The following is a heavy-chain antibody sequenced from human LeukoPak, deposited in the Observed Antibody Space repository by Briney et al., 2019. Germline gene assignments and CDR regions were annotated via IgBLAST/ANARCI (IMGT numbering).Heavy chain of an antibody. Sequence: PGGSLRLSCAASGFTFSSYGMHWVRQAPGKGLEWVAVIWYDGSNKYYADSVKGRFTISRDNSKNTLYLQMNSLRAEDTAVYYCASRDSNISDDAFDIWGQGTMVTVSS. CDR3: ASRDSNISDDAFDI. D-gene: IGHD3-22*01. V-gene: IGHV3-33*01. J-gene: IGHJ3*02. CDR2: IWYDGSNK. CDR1: GFTFSSYG.